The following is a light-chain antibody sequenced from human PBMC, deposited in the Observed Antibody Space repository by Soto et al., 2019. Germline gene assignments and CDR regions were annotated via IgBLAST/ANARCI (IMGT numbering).Light chain of an antibody. J-gene: IGLJ1*01. CDR3: SSYTISSTYV. CDR1: SSDVGTYNY. V-gene: IGLV2-14*01. Sequence: QSVLTQPASVSGSPGQSITLSCTGTSSDVGTYNYVSWYQQHPGKAPKLMISQVSNRLSGVSNRFSGSKSGNTASLTISGLQAEDEADYYCSSYTISSTYVFGTGTKVTVL. CDR2: QVS.